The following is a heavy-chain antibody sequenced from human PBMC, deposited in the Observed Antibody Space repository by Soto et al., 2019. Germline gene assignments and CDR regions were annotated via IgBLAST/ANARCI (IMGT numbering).Heavy chain of an antibody. Sequence: QVQLVQSGAEEKKPGASVKVSCKASGYTFTSYAMHWVRQAPGQRLEWMGWINAGNGNTKYSQKFQERVTITRDTSASTSYMELSNLRSEDTAVYYCARCIVVVAALDYWGQGTLVTVSS. J-gene: IGHJ4*02. V-gene: IGHV1-3*05. CDR2: INAGNGNT. D-gene: IGHD2-21*02. CDR3: ARCIVVVAALDY. CDR1: GYTFTSYA.